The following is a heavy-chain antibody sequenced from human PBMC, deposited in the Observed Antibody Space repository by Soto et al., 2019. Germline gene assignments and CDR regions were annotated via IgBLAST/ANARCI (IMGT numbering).Heavy chain of an antibody. CDR3: ARRV. Sequence: EVQVSESGGGLVQPGGSLRLSCATSGFTFSNYPMNWVRQAPGKGLEWVSGISAGGDRTYYADSVKGRFTIFRDNSKNSVSLLMNSLRVEDTAVYYCARRVWGQGTLVTVSP. CDR2: ISAGGDRT. CDR1: GFTFSNYP. V-gene: IGHV3-23*01. J-gene: IGHJ4*02.